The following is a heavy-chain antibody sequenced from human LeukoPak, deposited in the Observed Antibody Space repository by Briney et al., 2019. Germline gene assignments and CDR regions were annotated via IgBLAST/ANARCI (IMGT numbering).Heavy chain of an antibody. J-gene: IGHJ4*02. CDR2: ISGSGGST. V-gene: IGHV3-23*01. CDR1: GFTFSSYA. Sequence: GGSLRLSCAASGFTFSSYAMSWVRQAPGKGLEWVSAISGSGGSTYYADSVKGRFTISRGNSKNTLYLQMNSLRAEDTAVYYCAKVYWNYRGFDYWGQGTLVTVSS. D-gene: IGHD1-7*01. CDR3: AKVYWNYRGFDY.